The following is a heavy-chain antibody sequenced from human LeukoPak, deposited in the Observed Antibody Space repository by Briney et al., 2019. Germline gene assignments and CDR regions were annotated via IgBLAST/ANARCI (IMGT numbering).Heavy chain of an antibody. CDR1: GYSISSGYY. Sequence: SETLSLTCTVSGYSISSGYYWGWIRQPPGKGLEWIGSIYHSGSTYYNPSLKSRVTISVDTSKNQFSLKLSSVTAADTAVYYCARGGYSYGFRWFDPWGQGTLVTVSS. CDR2: IYHSGST. V-gene: IGHV4-38-2*02. D-gene: IGHD5-18*01. J-gene: IGHJ5*02. CDR3: ARGGYSYGFRWFDP.